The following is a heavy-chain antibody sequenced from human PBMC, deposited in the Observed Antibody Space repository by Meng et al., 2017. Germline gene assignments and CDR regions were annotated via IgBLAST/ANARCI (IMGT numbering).Heavy chain of an antibody. Sequence: QVQLQRWGAGLLKPSHTLSLTWAVCGESVRRYYLSCIRQPPGKGLEWIGEINHSGSTNYHPSLKSRVTISVDTSKNQFSLKLSSVTAADTAVYYCARRGIAARPFYYWGQGTLVTVSS. D-gene: IGHD6-6*01. CDR2: INHSGST. J-gene: IGHJ4*02. CDR3: ARRGIAARPFYY. CDR1: GESVRRYY. V-gene: IGHV4-34*01.